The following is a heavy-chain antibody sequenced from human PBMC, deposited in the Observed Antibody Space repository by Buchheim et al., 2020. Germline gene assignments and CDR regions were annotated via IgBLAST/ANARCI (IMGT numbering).Heavy chain of an antibody. Sequence: DVHLVESGGGLVMPGESLRLSCMTSGFSFSPFGMTWVRQAPGKGLEWVATVGSGHHTFYADLVEGRFTVSIYNAMISVYLQLNSLRVEDTAVYFCARDFSGWSRDYWGQGTL. J-gene: IGHJ4*02. D-gene: IGHD6-19*01. CDR2: VGSGHHT. CDR1: GFSFSPFG. V-gene: IGHV3-21*01. CDR3: ARDFSGWSRDY.